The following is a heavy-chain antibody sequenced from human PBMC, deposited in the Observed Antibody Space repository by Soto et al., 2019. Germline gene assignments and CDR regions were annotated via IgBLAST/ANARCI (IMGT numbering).Heavy chain of an antibody. CDR3: ARIDGRRLFDY. Sequence: KSSETLSLTCTVSGGSISSGGYYWSWIRQHPGKGLEWIGYIYYSGSTYYNPSLKSRVTISVDTSKNQFSLKLSSVTAADTAVYYCARIDGRRLFDYWGQGTLVTVSS. V-gene: IGHV4-31*03. CDR2: IYYSGST. J-gene: IGHJ4*02. D-gene: IGHD2-8*01. CDR1: GGSISSGGYY.